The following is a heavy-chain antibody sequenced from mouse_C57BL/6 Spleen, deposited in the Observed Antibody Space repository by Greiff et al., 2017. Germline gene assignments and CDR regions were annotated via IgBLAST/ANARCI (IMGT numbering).Heavy chain of an antibody. CDR3: ARRLLDYYAMDY. CDR2: IDPSDSGT. Sequence: QVQLQQPGAELVRPGSSVKLSCKASGYTFTSYWMHWVKQRPIQGLEWIGNIDPSDSGTHSNQKFKDKATLTVDKSSSTAYMQLSSLTSEDSAVYYCARRLLDYYAMDYWGQGTSVTVSS. D-gene: IGHD2-3*01. CDR1: GYTFTSYW. J-gene: IGHJ4*01. V-gene: IGHV1-52*01.